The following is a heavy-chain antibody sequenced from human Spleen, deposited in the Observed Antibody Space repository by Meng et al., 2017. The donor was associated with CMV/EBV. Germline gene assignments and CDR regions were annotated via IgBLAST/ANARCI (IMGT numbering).Heavy chain of an antibody. CDR3: ASLEYQMLFSSFDY. CDR1: GGSISSSSYY. J-gene: IGHJ4*02. V-gene: IGHV4-39*01. Sequence: SETLSLTCTVSGGSISSSSYYWGWIRQPPGKGLEWIGSIYYSGSTYYNPSLKSRVTISVDTSNNQFSLRLNSVTVADTAVYYCASLEYQMLFSSFDYWGQGTLVTVSS. D-gene: IGHD2-2*01. CDR2: IYYSGST.